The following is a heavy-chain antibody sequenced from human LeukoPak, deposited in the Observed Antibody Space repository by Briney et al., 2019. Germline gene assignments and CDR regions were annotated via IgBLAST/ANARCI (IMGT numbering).Heavy chain of an antibody. D-gene: IGHD6-13*01. CDR1: GGTFSSYA. J-gene: IGHJ6*03. CDR3: ARIPRIAAAGTRYYYYYMDV. CDR2: IIPIFGTA. V-gene: IGHV1-69*13. Sequence: SVKVSCKASGGTFSSYAISWVRQAPGQGLEWMGGIIPIFGTANYAQKFQGRVTITADESTSTAYMELRSLRSDDTAVYYCARIPRIAAAGTRYYYYYMDVWGKGTTVTISS.